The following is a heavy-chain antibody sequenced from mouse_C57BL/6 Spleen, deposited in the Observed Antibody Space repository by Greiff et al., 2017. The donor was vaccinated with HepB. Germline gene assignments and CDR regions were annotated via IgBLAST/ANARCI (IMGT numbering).Heavy chain of an antibody. CDR1: GYTFTSYW. Sequence: QVQLQQSGAELVKPGASVKLSCKASGYTFTSYWMQWVKQRPGQGLEWIGEIDPSDSYTNYNQKFKGKATLTVDTSSSTAYMQLSSLTSEDSAVYYCASYYGSSSVYFDYWGQGTTLTVSS. CDR3: ASYYGSSSVYFDY. CDR2: IDPSDSYT. V-gene: IGHV1-50*01. D-gene: IGHD1-1*01. J-gene: IGHJ2*01.